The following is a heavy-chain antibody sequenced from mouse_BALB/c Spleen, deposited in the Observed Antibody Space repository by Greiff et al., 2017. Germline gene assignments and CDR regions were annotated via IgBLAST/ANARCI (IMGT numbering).Heavy chain of an antibody. CDR2: ISSGSSTI. J-gene: IGHJ4*01. CDR1: GFTFSSFG. Sequence: DVKLVESGGGLVQPGGSRKLSCAASGFTFSSFGMHWVRQAPEKGLEWVAYISSGSSTIYYADTVKGRFTISRDNPKNTLFLQMTSLRSEDTAMYYCARRSSGYEDAMDYWGQGTSVTVSS. CDR3: ARRSSGYEDAMDY. D-gene: IGHD3-1*01. V-gene: IGHV5-17*02.